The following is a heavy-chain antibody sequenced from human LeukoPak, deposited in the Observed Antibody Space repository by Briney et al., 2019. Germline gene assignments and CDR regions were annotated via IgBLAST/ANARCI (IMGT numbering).Heavy chain of an antibody. D-gene: IGHD2-21*02. J-gene: IGHJ4*02. V-gene: IGHV3-30*02. Sequence: GGSLRLSCAASGFTFSSYGMHWVRQAPGKGLEWVAFIRYDGSNKYYADSVKGRFTISRDNSKNTLYLQMNSLRAEDTAVYYCARETVVTATIDYWGQGTLVTVSS. CDR3: ARETVVTATIDY. CDR2: IRYDGSNK. CDR1: GFTFSSYG.